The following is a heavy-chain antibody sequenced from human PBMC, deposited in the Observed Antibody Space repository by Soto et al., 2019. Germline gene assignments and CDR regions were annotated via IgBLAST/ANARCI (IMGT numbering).Heavy chain of an antibody. J-gene: IGHJ6*02. CDR3: ARVGYGSGTPPMDV. CDR2: ISSSSSTI. Sequence: GGSLRLSCAASGFTFSSYSMNWVRQAPGKGLEWVSYISSSSSTIYYADSVKGRFTISRDNAKNSLYLQMNSLRAEDTAVYYCARVGYGSGTPPMDVWGQGTTVTVSS. CDR1: GFTFSSYS. D-gene: IGHD3-10*01. V-gene: IGHV3-48*01.